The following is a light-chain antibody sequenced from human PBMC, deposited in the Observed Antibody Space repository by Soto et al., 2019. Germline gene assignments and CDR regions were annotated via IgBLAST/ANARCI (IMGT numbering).Light chain of an antibody. V-gene: IGLV1-47*01. Sequence: QPVLTQPPSASGTPGQRVTISCSGSSSNIGTNYVSWYQQLPGTAPRLLIHRNDQRPSGVPDRFSGSKSGTSASLAISGLRSEDEADYYCAPWDDSLSGVVFGGGTKLTVL. J-gene: IGLJ2*01. CDR1: SSNIGTNY. CDR2: RND. CDR3: APWDDSLSGVV.